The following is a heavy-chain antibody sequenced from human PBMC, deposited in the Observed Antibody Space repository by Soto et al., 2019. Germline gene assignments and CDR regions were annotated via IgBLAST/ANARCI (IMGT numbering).Heavy chain of an antibody. CDR1: GFTFSSYA. D-gene: IGHD3-22*01. V-gene: IGHV3-30-3*01. Sequence: GGSLRLSCAASGFTFSSYAMHWVRQAPGKGLEWVAVISYDGSNKYYADSVKGRFTISRDNSKNTLYLQMNSLRAEDTAVYYCARDILRASGDSSGYYYSYYYYGMDVWGQGTTVTVSS. J-gene: IGHJ6*02. CDR2: ISYDGSNK. CDR3: ARDILRASGDSSGYYYSYYYYGMDV.